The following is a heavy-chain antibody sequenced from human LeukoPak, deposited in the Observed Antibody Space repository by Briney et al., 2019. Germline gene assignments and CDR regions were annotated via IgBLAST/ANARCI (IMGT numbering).Heavy chain of an antibody. D-gene: IGHD2-21*02. J-gene: IGHJ4*02. CDR2: ISVNGGST. CDR3: ARSVVVTAPFDY. V-gene: IGHV3-64*01. CDR1: GFSISNYA. Sequence: PGGSLRLSCAASGFSISNYAMHWVRQAPGKGLESVSGISVNGGSTYYANSVKGRFTISRDTSKNTLCLQMGSLRPEDMAVYYCARSVVVTAPFDYWGQGTLVTVSS.